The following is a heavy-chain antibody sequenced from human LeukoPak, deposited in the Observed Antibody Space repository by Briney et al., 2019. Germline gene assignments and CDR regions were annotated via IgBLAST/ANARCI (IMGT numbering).Heavy chain of an antibody. V-gene: IGHV1-8*01. CDR1: GYTFTSYD. Sequence: ASVKVSCKASGYTFTSYDINWVRQATGQGLEWMGWMNPNSGNTGYAQKFQGRVTMTRNTSISTAYMELSSLRSEDTAVYYCARAIMVRGVISEFDAFDIWGQGTMVTVSS. D-gene: IGHD3-10*01. J-gene: IGHJ3*02. CDR3: ARAIMVRGVISEFDAFDI. CDR2: MNPNSGNT.